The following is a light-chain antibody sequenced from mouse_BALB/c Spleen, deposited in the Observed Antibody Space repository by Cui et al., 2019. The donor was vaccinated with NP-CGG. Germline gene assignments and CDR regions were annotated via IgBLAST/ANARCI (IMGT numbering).Light chain of an antibody. V-gene: IGLV1*01. CDR3: ALWFSNHWV. CDR2: GTN. J-gene: IGLJ1*01. CDR1: TGAVTSSNY. Sequence: QAVVNQESALTTSPGETVTLTCRSSTGAVTSSNYANWVQEKPDHLFTGLIGGTNNRVPGVPARFSGSLIGDKAALTITWAQTEDEAIYFCALWFSNHWVFGGGTKLTVL.